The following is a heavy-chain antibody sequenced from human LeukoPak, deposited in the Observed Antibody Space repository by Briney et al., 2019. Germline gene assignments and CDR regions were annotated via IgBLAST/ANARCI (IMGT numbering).Heavy chain of an antibody. J-gene: IGHJ3*02. CDR1: GASIRSSY. Sequence: PSRTQSPTCTLAGASIRSSYWSWIRQTPGKRLEWIGYIYYNGNSNSNPSLKSRVTISADTSKNNFSLKLSSVTAADTATYYCVRGNYDNRGYSNAFDIWGQGTMVTVSS. V-gene: IGHV4-59*07. CDR2: IYYNGNS. D-gene: IGHD3-22*01. CDR3: VRGNYDNRGYSNAFDI.